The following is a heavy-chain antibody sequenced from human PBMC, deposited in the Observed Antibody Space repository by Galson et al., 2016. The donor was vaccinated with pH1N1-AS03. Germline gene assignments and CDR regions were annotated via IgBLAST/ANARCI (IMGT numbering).Heavy chain of an antibody. Sequence: SLRLSCAASGFSFNTFAMSWVRQAQGKGLEWVSSISASGGDTYYADSVKGRFTISRDNSRNTLYLQMNSLRAEDAAVYYSARRSPWESYYFDYWGQGTLVTVSS. J-gene: IGHJ4*02. V-gene: IGHV3-23*01. CDR2: ISASGGDT. D-gene: IGHD1-26*01. CDR1: GFSFNTFA. CDR3: ARRSPWESYYFDY.